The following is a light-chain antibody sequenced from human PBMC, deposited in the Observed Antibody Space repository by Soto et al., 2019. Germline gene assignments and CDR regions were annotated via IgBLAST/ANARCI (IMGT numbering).Light chain of an antibody. CDR2: AAS. V-gene: IGKV1-39*01. J-gene: IGKJ2*01. CDR1: EHISTY. CDR3: QQRYSTVPFT. Sequence: DIQMTQSPSSLSASVGDTVTITCRTSEHISTYVNWYQLKREKDPKLLIYAASSLQSGVPPRFSGTGSGTDFVLSISSVQPADSATYFCQQRYSTVPFTFGQGTKLQI.